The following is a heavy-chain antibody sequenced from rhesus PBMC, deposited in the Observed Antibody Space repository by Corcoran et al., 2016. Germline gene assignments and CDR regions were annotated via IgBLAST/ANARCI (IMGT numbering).Heavy chain of an antibody. J-gene: IGHJ2*01. CDR1: GGSISSSY. CDR2: IYGSGSST. D-gene: IGHD3-28*01. V-gene: IGHV4-169*02. Sequence: QLQLQESGPGLVKPSETLSVTCAVSGGSISSSYWSWIRQAPGKGLEWIGYIYGSGSSTNYNPSLKSRVTLSVDTSKNQLFLKLSSVTAADTAVYYCASSPGYYWYFDLWGPGTPITISS. CDR3: ASSPGYYWYFDL.